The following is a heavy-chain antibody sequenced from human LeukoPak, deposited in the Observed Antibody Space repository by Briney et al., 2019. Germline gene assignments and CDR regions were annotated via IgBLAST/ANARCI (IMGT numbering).Heavy chain of an antibody. CDR1: GGSIISSSYY. D-gene: IGHD3-10*01. CDR2: VYYSGTT. V-gene: IGHV4-39*01. J-gene: IGHJ5*02. CDR3: ATTTQYYSSFRPGKEHWFDP. Sequence: SETLSLTCTVSGGSIISSSYYWAWIRQPPGKGLEWIGSVYYSGTTFYDPSLKGRITISIDTSKNQFSVNLSSVTAADTAVYYCATTTQYYSSFRPGKEHWFDPWGQGTLVTVSS.